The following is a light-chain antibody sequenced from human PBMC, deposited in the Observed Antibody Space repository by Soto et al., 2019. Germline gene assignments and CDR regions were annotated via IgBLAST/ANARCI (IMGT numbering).Light chain of an antibody. CDR1: QSVSSSF. V-gene: IGKV3-20*01. Sequence: EIVLTQSTGTLSLSPGERATLSCRASQSVSSSFLAWYQQKPGQAPRLLIYGASSRATGIPDRFSGSGSGTDFTLTISRLEPEEVAVYYCQQDGRSPLTFGGGTKVEIK. CDR2: GAS. J-gene: IGKJ4*01. CDR3: QQDGRSPLT.